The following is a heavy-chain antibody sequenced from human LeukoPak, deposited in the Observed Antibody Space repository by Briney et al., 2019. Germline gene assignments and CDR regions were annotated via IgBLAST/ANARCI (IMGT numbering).Heavy chain of an antibody. CDR2: IYYSGST. CDR3: ARLSIVGATNFDY. J-gene: IGHJ4*02. Sequence: PSETLSLTCAVYGASITSYYWSWLRQPPGKGLEWLVYIYYSGSTTYKPSLKSRVTISVDTSKNHSSLKLSSVTAADTAVYYCARLSIVGATNFDYWGQGTLVTVSS. V-gene: IGHV4-59*08. D-gene: IGHD1-26*01. CDR1: GASITSYY.